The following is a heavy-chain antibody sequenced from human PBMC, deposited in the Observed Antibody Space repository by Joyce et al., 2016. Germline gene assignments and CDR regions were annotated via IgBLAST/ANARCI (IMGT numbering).Heavy chain of an antibody. CDR1: GYSFTSYW. CDR2: IDPSDSYT. J-gene: IGHJ4*02. V-gene: IGHV5-10-1*01. D-gene: IGHD3-3*01. CDR3: ARVSWNYDFWTDGDY. Sequence: EVQLVQSGAEVKKPGESLRISCKGSGYSFTSYWISWVRQMPGKGREWMGRIDPSDSYTNYSPSFQGHVTISADKSISTAYLQWSSLKASDTAMYYCARVSWNYDFWTDGDYWGQGTLVTVSS.